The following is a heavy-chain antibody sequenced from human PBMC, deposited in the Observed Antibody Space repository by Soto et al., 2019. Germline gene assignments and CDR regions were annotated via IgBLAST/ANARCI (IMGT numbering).Heavy chain of an antibody. V-gene: IGHV1-2*04. CDR2: INPNSGGT. J-gene: IGHJ6*02. CDR1: GYTFTGYY. Sequence: QVQLVQSGAEVKKPGASVKVSCKASGYTFTGYYMHWVRQAPGQGLEWMGWINPNSGGTNYAQKFQGWVTMTRDTSISTAYMELSRLRSDDTAVYYCARVYYGSGSYPRYGMDVWGQGTTVTVSS. CDR3: ARVYYGSGSYPRYGMDV. D-gene: IGHD3-10*01.